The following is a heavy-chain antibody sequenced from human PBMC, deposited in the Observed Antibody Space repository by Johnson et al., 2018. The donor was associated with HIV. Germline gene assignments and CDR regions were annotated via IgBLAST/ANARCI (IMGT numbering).Heavy chain of an antibody. D-gene: IGHD2-21*01. V-gene: IGHV3-11*04. CDR3: ARVSMLFIADAFDI. J-gene: IGHJ3*02. CDR1: GFTFSDYY. Sequence: VHLVESGGGLVKPGGSLRLSCAASGFTFSDYYMSWIRQAPWKGLAWASYIRSSGSTIYYADSVKGRFTISRDNAKNSMLLQMTSLRADDTAVYYCARVSMLFIADAFDIGGQGTMVTVSS. CDR2: IRSSGSTI.